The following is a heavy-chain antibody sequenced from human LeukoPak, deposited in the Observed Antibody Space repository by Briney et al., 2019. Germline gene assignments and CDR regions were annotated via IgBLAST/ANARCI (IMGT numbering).Heavy chain of an antibody. Sequence: PSETLSLTCAVYGGSFSGYYWSWIRQPPGKGLEWIGEINHSGSTNYNPSLKSRVTISVDTSKNQFSLKLSSVTAADTAVYYCATHELRYLPRYWGQGTLVTVSS. CDR3: ATHELRYLPRY. D-gene: IGHD3-9*01. CDR2: INHSGST. V-gene: IGHV4-34*01. J-gene: IGHJ4*02. CDR1: GGSFSGYY.